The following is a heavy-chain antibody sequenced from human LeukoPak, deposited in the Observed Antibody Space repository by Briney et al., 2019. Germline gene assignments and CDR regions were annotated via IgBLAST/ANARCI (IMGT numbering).Heavy chain of an antibody. CDR3: ARGPNSPSDY. CDR1: GGSFSGYY. CDR2: INHSGST. Sequence: SETLSLTCAVYGGSFSGYYWSWIRQPPGKGLEWIGEINHSGSTNYNPSLKSRVTMSVDTSKNQFSLKLSSVTAADTAVYYCARGPNSPSDYWGQGTLVTVSS. V-gene: IGHV4-34*01. J-gene: IGHJ4*02.